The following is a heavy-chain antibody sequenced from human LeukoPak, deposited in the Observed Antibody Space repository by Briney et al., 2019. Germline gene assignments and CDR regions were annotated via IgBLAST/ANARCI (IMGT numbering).Heavy chain of an antibody. Sequence: ASVKVSCKASGYTFTSYDINWVRQATGQGLEWMGWMNPNSGKTGYGQKFQGRVTMTRDTSTSTVYMELSSLRSEDTAVYYCARGYCSSTSCRNDYWGQGTLVTVSS. J-gene: IGHJ4*02. CDR3: ARGYCSSTSCRNDY. V-gene: IGHV1-8*01. CDR2: MNPNSGKT. CDR1: GYTFTSYD. D-gene: IGHD2-2*01.